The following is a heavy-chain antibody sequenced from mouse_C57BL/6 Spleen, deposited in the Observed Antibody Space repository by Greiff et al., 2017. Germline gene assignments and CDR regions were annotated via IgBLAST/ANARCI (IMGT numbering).Heavy chain of an antibody. CDR3: TRKEYYDYDGGYFDY. D-gene: IGHD2-4*01. CDR1: GYTFTSYW. Sequence: EVQLQQSGTVLARPGASVKMSCKTSGYTFTSYWMHWVKQRPGQGLEWIGAIYPGNSDTSYNQKFKGKAKLTAVTSASTAYMELSSLTNEDSAVYYCTRKEYYDYDGGYFDYWGQGTTLTVSS. J-gene: IGHJ2*01. CDR2: IYPGNSDT. V-gene: IGHV1-5*01.